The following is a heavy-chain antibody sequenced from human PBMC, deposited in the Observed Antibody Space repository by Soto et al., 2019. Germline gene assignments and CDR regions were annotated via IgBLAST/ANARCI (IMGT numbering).Heavy chain of an antibody. CDR2: ISPYNGNT. D-gene: IGHD2-15*01. V-gene: IGHV1-18*01. CDR3: AREDGYCSGGSCHSGGWLEP. Sequence: QVQLVQSGAEVKKPGASVKVSCKTSGYTFTTYGVSWVRQAPGQGLEWMGWISPYNGNTNYAQRLQGRVTLTTDTSTKTAYMELMSRRADDKALYYCAREDGYCSGGSCHSGGWLEPWGQGTLVTVSS. J-gene: IGHJ5*02. CDR1: GYTFTTYG.